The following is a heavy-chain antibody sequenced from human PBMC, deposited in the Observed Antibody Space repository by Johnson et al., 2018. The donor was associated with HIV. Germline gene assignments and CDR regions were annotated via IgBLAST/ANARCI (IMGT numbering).Heavy chain of an antibody. CDR3: SRDFSVRSFDI. Sequence: EVQLVESGGGLIQPGGSLRLSCVASGFTVSSNYMSWVRQAPGKGLEWVSVFYSGGSTYYADSVKGRFTIARDNSKNTLYLQMNSRRAEDTAVYYCSRDFSVRSFDIGGQGTMVTVSA. CDR1: GFTVSSNY. J-gene: IGHJ3*02. CDR2: FYSGGST. V-gene: IGHV3-53*01. D-gene: IGHD3-10*01.